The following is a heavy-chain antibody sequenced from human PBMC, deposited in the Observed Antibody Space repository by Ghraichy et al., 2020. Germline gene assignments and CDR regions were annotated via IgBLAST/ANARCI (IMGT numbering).Heavy chain of an antibody. J-gene: IGHJ2*01. D-gene: IGHD4-23*01. CDR3: AGGYSFTRDWYFDL. CDR1: GGSISSSYHY. CDR2: IYYNGST. Sequence: SETLSLTCTVSGGSISSSYHYWGWIRQPPGKGLDCIGTIYYNGSTYYNPSLGSRVTISADTSKNQFSLKLTSVPAADTAVYYCAGGYSFTRDWYFDLWGHGTLVTVAS. V-gene: IGHV4-39*01.